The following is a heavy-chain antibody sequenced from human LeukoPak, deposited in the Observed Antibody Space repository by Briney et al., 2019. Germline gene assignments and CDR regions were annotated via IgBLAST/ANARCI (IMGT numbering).Heavy chain of an antibody. D-gene: IGHD6-13*01. CDR2: IWYDGSNK. Sequence: GGSLRLSCAASGFTFSSYGMHWVRQAPGKGLEWVAVIWYDGSNKYYADSVKGRFTISRDNSKNTLYLQMNSLRAEDTAVYYCATDIIAAAGPDFDYWGQGTLVTVSS. J-gene: IGHJ4*02. V-gene: IGHV3-33*01. CDR1: GFTFSSYG. CDR3: ATDIIAAAGPDFDY.